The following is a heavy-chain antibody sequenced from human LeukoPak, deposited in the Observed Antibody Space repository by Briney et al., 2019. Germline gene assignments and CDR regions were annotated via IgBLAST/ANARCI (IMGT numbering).Heavy chain of an antibody. CDR2: IYYSGST. CDR1: GGPISSYY. J-gene: IGHJ6*02. CDR3: ARVRADDSSGWRYYYYGMDV. Sequence: PSETLSLTCTVSGGPISSYYWSWIRQPPGKGLEWIGYIYYSGSTNYNPSLKSRVTISVGTSKNQFSLKLSSVSAADTAVYYCARVRADDSSGWRYYYYGMDVWGQGTTVTVSS. D-gene: IGHD3-22*01. V-gene: IGHV4-59*01.